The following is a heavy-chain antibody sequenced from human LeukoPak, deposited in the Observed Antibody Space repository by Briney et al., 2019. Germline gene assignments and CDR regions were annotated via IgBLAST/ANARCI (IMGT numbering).Heavy chain of an antibody. CDR3: VRGINPADY. Sequence: SETLSLTCTVSGGSITNYYWSWIRQPPGKGLEWIGYIYYSGSTYYTPSLQSRVTISLDMSKNQFSLKMSSVTAADTAVYYCVRGINPADYWGQGTLVTVSS. CDR2: IYYSGST. J-gene: IGHJ4*02. CDR1: GGSITNYY. V-gene: IGHV4-59*08. D-gene: IGHD1-14*01.